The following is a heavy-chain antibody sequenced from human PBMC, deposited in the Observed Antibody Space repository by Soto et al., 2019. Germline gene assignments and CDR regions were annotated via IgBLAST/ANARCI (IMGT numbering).Heavy chain of an antibody. Sequence: SETLSLTCAVYGGSFSGYYWSWIRQPPGKGLEWIGEINHSGSTNYNPSLESRVTISVDTSKNQFSLKLSSVTAADAAVYYCARRLDYYDSSGYFLGCFYFDYWGQGTLVTVSS. D-gene: IGHD3-22*01. CDR3: ARRLDYYDSSGYFLGCFYFDY. V-gene: IGHV4-34*01. CDR2: INHSGST. CDR1: GGSFSGYY. J-gene: IGHJ4*02.